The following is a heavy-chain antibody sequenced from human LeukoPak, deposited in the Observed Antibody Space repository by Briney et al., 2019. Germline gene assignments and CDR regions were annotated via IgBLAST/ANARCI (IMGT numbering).Heavy chain of an antibody. J-gene: IGHJ6*03. V-gene: IGHV3-7*01. Sequence: PGGSLRLSCAASGFTFSRYWMSWVRQAPGKGLEWVANIKEDGSEKYYVDSVKGRLTISRDNAKNSLGLQIKSLRAEDTAVYYCARQRAVVVVAATPDEDYGDYVDYYYYMDVWGKGTTVTVSS. D-gene: IGHD2-15*01. CDR3: ARQRAVVVVAATPDEDYGDYVDYYYYMDV. CDR2: IKEDGSEK. CDR1: GFTFSRYW.